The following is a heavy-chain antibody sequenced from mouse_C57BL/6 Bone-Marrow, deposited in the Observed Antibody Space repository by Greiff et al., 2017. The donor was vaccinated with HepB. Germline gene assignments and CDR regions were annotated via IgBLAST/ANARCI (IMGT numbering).Heavy chain of an antibody. CDR3: ARGVNDGYYLFAY. CDR2: IDPSDSYT. J-gene: IGHJ3*01. D-gene: IGHD2-3*01. CDR1: GYTFTSYW. Sequence: QVQLQQPGAEPVMPGASVKLSCKASGYTFTSYWMHWVKQRPGQGLEWIGEIDPSDSYTNYNQKFKGKSTLTVDKSSSTAYMQLSSLTSEDSAVYYCARGVNDGYYLFAYWGQGTLVTVSA. V-gene: IGHV1-69*01.